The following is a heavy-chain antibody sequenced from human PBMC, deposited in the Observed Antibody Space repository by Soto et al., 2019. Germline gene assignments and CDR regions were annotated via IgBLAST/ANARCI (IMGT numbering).Heavy chain of an antibody. J-gene: IGHJ4*02. Sequence: GGSLRLSCAASGFTFSSYAVHWVRQAPGKGLEWVAVMSYGGSNKYYADSVKGRFTISSDNSKNTLYLQMNSLGTEDTAVYYCARGYCSRPSCSHFDCWGQGTLVTVSS. V-gene: IGHV3-30-3*01. CDR1: GFTFSSYA. D-gene: IGHD2-2*01. CDR3: ARGYCSRPSCSHFDC. CDR2: MSYGGSNK.